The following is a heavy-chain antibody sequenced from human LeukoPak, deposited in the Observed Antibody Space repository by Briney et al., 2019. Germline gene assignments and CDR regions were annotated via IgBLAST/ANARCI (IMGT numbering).Heavy chain of an antibody. Sequence: SVKVSCKAFGGSFSSEASSWVRHAPGQGLEWMGGIIPIFGTANYAQKFQRRVTITTDESTSADYMDVSSLRSEDTAVYYCGRKAGDCGGGSCYSIDYWGQGTLVTVSS. V-gene: IGHV1-69*05. CDR2: IIPIFGTA. D-gene: IGHD2-15*01. CDR1: GGSFSSEA. CDR3: GRKAGDCGGGSCYSIDY. J-gene: IGHJ4*02.